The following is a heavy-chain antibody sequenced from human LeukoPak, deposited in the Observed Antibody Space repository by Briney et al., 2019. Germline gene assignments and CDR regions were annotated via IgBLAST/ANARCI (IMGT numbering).Heavy chain of an antibody. Sequence: SVKVSCKASGGTFSSYAISWVRQAPGQGLEWMGGIIPIFGTANYAQKFQGRVTITADKSTSTAYMELSSLRSEDTAVYYCSTTYYYDSSGYTCAYWGQGTLVTVSS. CDR2: IIPIFGTA. CDR3: STTYYYDSSGYTCAY. D-gene: IGHD3-22*01. V-gene: IGHV1-69*06. CDR1: GGTFSSYA. J-gene: IGHJ4*02.